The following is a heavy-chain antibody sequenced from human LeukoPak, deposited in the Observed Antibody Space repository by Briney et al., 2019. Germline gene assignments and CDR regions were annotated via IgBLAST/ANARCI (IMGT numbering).Heavy chain of an antibody. J-gene: IGHJ4*02. CDR3: ARSPYGSGSYSFPRMADY. V-gene: IGHV1-18*04. CDR1: GYTFTSYG. Sequence: ASVNVSFKASGYTFTSYGISGVRQAPGQGLEGMGWISAYNGNTNYAQKLQGRVTMTTDTSTSTAYMELRSLRSDDTAVYYCARSPYGSGSYSFPRMADYWGQGTLVTVSS. CDR2: ISAYNGNT. D-gene: IGHD3-10*01.